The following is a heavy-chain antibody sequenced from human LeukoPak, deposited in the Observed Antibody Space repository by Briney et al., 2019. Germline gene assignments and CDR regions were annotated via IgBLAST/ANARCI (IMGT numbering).Heavy chain of an antibody. CDR3: ASYVRVHYDYVWGSYRSRQDYYYGMDV. Sequence: SETLSLTCTVSGGSISSYYWSWIRQPPGKGLEWIGYIYYSGSTNYNPSLKSRVTISVDKSKNQFSLKLSSVTAADTAVYYCASYVRVHYDYVWGSYRSRQDYYYGMDVWGQGTTVTVSS. V-gene: IGHV4-59*12. D-gene: IGHD3-16*02. J-gene: IGHJ6*02. CDR1: GGSISSYY. CDR2: IYYSGST.